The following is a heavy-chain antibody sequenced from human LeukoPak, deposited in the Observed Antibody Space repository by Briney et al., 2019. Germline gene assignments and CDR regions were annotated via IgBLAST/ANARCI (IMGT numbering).Heavy chain of an antibody. V-gene: IGHV1-18*01. CDR1: DYTFTNYG. Sequence: ASVKVSCKASDYTFTNYGISWVRQAPGQGLEWMGWISAYNGNTNYAQKLQGRVTMTTDTSTSTAYMELRSLRSDDTAVYYCARDEGYYGSGMKDFDYWGQGTLVTVSS. CDR2: ISAYNGNT. J-gene: IGHJ4*02. D-gene: IGHD3-10*01. CDR3: ARDEGYYGSGMKDFDY.